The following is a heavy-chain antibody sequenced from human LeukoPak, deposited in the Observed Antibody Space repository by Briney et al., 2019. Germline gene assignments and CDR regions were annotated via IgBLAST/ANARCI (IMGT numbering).Heavy chain of an antibody. CDR1: GYTFTSYY. CDR3: AKTGYYGDYYYGMDV. J-gene: IGHJ6*02. V-gene: IGHV1-46*01. CDR2: INPSGGRT. D-gene: IGHD3-9*01. Sequence: GASVKVSCKASGYTFTSYYMHWVRQAPGQGLEWMGIINPSGGRTSYAQKFQGRVTMTRDTSTSTVYMELSSLRSEDTAVYYCAKTGYYGDYYYGMDVWGQGTTVTVSS.